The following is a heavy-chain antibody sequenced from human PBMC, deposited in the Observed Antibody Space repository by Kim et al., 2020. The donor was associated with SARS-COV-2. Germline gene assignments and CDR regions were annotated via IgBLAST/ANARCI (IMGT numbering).Heavy chain of an antibody. D-gene: IGHD5-12*01. CDR1: GGSISSGGYY. CDR3: ARGSGYDYRFGGIYFDY. CDR2: IYYSGST. V-gene: IGHV4-31*03. J-gene: IGHJ4*02. Sequence: SETLSLTCTVSGGSISSGGYYWSWIRQHPGKGLEWIGYIYYSGSTYYNPSLKSRVTISVDTSKNQFSLKLSSVTAADTAVYYCARGSGYDYRFGGIYFDYWGQGTLVTVSS.